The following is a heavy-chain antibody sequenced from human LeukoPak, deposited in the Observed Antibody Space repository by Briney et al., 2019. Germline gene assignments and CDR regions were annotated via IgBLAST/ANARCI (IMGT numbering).Heavy chain of an antibody. CDR1: GFTFSRYA. CDR2: ISYDENNE. CDR3: AKVDSSGYYEIFDY. V-gene: IGHV3-30-3*01. Sequence: PGGSLRLSCAASGFTFSRYAMHWVRQAPGKGLEWVAVISYDENNENYADSVKGRFTISRDNSKNTLYLQMNSLRAEDTAVYYCAKVDSSGYYEIFDYWGQGTLVTVSS. D-gene: IGHD3-22*01. J-gene: IGHJ4*02.